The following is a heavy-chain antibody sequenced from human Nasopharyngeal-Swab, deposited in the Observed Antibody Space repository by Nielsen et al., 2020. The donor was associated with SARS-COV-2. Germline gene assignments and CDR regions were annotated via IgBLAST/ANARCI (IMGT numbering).Heavy chain of an antibody. CDR2: IYPSGST. CDR3: ARVLDGYNGFDY. Sequence: GESLKISCAASGLSVSSNYMSWVRQAPGKGLELVSIIYPSGSTYYAHSVKGRFTISRDSSWNTLYLQMNSLTADDTAVDYCARVLDGYNGFDYWGQGTLVTVSS. J-gene: IGHJ4*02. CDR1: GLSVSSNY. V-gene: IGHV3-53*01. D-gene: IGHD5-24*01.